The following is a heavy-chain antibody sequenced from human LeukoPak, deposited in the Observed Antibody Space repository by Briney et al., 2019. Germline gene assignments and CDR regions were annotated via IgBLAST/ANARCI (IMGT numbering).Heavy chain of an antibody. V-gene: IGHV4-31*03. D-gene: IGHD6-13*01. CDR3: ARLSGPSIAAAALRFDP. CDR2: IYYSGST. J-gene: IGHJ5*02. Sequence: SETLSLTCTVSGGSISSDYYYWSWIRQHPGKGLEWIGYIYYSGSTYYNPSLKSRVTISVDTSKNQFSLKLSSVTAADTAVYYCARLSGPSIAAAALRFDPWGQGTLVTVSS. CDR1: GGSISSDYYY.